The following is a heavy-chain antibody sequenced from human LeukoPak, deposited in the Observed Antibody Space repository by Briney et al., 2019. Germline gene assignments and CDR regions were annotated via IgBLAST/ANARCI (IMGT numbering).Heavy chain of an antibody. CDR3: ARYRVTSSNYYFDD. Sequence: GGPLSLSCAASGCTFSSYAMRWVRQARGKGLEWVSAFSGNGGSTYYADSVRGRLTVSRDDFKNTLSLQKNSVRAEDTSIYYCARYRVTSSNYYFDDWGQGTLVTVSS. V-gene: IGHV3-23*01. D-gene: IGHD5-12*01. J-gene: IGHJ4*02. CDR1: GCTFSSYA. CDR2: FSGNGGST.